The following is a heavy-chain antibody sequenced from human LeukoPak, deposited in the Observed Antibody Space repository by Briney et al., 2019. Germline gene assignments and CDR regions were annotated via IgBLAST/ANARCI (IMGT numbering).Heavy chain of an antibody. CDR1: GFTFSSYS. CDR2: ISSSSSTM. CDR3: ARVGYYYDSSGYYFDY. V-gene: IGHV3-48*04. Sequence: GGSLRLSCAASGFTFSSYSMNWVRQAPGKGLEWVSYISSSSSTMYYADSVKGRFTISRDNAKNSLYLQMNSLRAEDTAVYYCARVGYYYDSSGYYFDYWGQGTLVTVSS. J-gene: IGHJ4*02. D-gene: IGHD3-22*01.